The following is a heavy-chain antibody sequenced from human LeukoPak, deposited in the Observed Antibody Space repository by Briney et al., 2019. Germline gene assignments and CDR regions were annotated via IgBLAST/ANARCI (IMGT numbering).Heavy chain of an antibody. D-gene: IGHD3-10*01. Sequence: KPGGSLRLSCAASGFTFSSYNMNWVRQAPGKGLEWVSSITSSGSYIYYADSVKGRFTISRDNAKNSLYLQMNSLRAEDTAVYYCARGYGSGSSHIDYWGQGTLVTVSS. CDR3: ARGYGSGSSHIDY. J-gene: IGHJ4*02. V-gene: IGHV3-21*01. CDR1: GFTFSSYN. CDR2: ITSSGSYI.